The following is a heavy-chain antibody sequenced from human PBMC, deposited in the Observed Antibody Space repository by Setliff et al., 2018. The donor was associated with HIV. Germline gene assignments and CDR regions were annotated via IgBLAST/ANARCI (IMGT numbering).Heavy chain of an antibody. V-gene: IGHV3-20*04. CDR3: ARDMGGMSTFGGVSTCDY. CDR2: INWNGGST. J-gene: IGHJ4*02. CDR1: GFTFNDYG. D-gene: IGHD3-16*01. Sequence: PGESLRLSCAVSGFTFNDYGRSWVRQAPGKGLEWVSGINWNGGSTGYADSVKGRFTISRDNAKNSLYLQMNSLSAEDTPLYYCARDMGGMSTFGGVSTCDYWGQGTLVTVSS.